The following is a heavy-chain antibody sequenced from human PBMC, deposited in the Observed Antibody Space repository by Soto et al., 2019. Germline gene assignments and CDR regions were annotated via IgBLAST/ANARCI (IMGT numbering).Heavy chain of an antibody. CDR3: ARDAGGPFDN. D-gene: IGHD2-15*01. V-gene: IGHV4-59*11. Sequence: TSETLSLTCTVSGGSISLHYWSWIRQPPGKGLEWIGYIYYSGSTTYNPSLKSRVTISADASKNQFSQKLASVTAADTAVYYCARDAGGPFDNWGQGTLVTVSS. J-gene: IGHJ4*02. CDR2: IYYSGST. CDR1: GGSISLHY.